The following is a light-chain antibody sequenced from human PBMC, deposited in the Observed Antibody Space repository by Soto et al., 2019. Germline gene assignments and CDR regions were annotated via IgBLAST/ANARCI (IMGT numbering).Light chain of an antibody. Sequence: EIVMTQSPATLSVSQGERATLTCRASESVSSNLAWYQQKPGQAPRLLIYGASTRATGIPARFSGSGSGTEFTLTISCLQSEDFADYYCQQYNNWPLTFGGGTKVEIK. CDR2: GAS. CDR1: ESVSSN. J-gene: IGKJ4*01. V-gene: IGKV3-15*01. CDR3: QQYNNWPLT.